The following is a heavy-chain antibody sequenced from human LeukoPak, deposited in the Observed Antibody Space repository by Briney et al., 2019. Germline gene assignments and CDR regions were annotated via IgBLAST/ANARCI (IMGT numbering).Heavy chain of an antibody. D-gene: IGHD3-22*01. CDR2: IYYSGST. Sequence: PSETLSLTCTVSGGSISSYYWSWIRQPPGKGLEWIGNIYYSGSTNYNPSLKSRVTISVDTSKNQFSLKLSSVTAADTAVYYCTRGSIAYYYMDVWGKGTTGTISS. J-gene: IGHJ6*03. CDR3: TRGSIAYYYMDV. V-gene: IGHV4-59*01. CDR1: GGSISSYY.